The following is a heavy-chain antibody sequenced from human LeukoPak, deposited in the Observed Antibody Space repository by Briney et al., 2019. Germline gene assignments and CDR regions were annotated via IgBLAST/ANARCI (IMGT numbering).Heavy chain of an antibody. Sequence: GGSLRLSCAASGLTFSSYWMSWVRQAPGKGLEWVANIKQDGSEKYYVDSVKGRFTISRDNAKNSLYLQMNSLRAEDTAVYYCASTSPSYSRRGFDYWGQGTLVTVSS. CDR1: GLTFSSYW. CDR2: IKQDGSEK. D-gene: IGHD6-13*01. J-gene: IGHJ4*02. V-gene: IGHV3-7*01. CDR3: ASTSPSYSRRGFDY.